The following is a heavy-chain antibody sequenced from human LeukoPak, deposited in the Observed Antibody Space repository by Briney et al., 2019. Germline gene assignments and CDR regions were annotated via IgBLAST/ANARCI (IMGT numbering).Heavy chain of an antibody. CDR3: ARVSTSGYRDWLDP. J-gene: IGHJ5*02. Sequence: ASVKVSCKGSGYTFADYYIHWERQAPGQGLEWMGWIYPKSGGTNSAQKFQGRVTMTRDTSISTAYMELSRLKFDDTAVYYCARVSTSGYRDWLDPWGQGTLVTVSS. V-gene: IGHV1-2*02. CDR2: IYPKSGGT. CDR1: GYTFADYY. D-gene: IGHD3-9*01.